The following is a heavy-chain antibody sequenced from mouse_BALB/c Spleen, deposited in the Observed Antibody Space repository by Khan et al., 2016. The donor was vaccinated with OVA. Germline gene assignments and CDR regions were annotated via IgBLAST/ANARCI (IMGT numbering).Heavy chain of an antibody. Sequence: QVQLQQSGAELVRPGTSVKVSCKSSESALTSYLIEWVNQRTGQGLDWMGLITPGHGNPDDNEKSKGKATLTADTSSSTAYMQLSSLTSDDSAVSCCARSQLWLRFDYWGQGTTLTVSS. V-gene: IGHV1-54*01. J-gene: IGHJ2*01. CDR1: ESALTSYL. CDR2: ITPGHGNP. D-gene: IGHD3-1*01. CDR3: ARSQLWLRFDY.